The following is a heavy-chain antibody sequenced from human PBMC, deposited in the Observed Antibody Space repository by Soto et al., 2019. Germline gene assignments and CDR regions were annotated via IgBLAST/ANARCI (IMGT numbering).Heavy chain of an antibody. D-gene: IGHD6-6*01. Sequence: SXTLSLTCNVSDGSSTSGIYYWGVFRQPPGKGLDCIWNIYYDGNTYYNPSLKSRVTISLDTSKNQFSLTLSSVTAADTAVYYCVRSSIDRRLLMSQFAYRGKGPLVSV. V-gene: IGHV4-39*01. CDR3: VRSSIDRRLLMSQFAY. CDR2: IYYDGNT. CDR1: DGSSTSGIYY. J-gene: IGHJ4*02.